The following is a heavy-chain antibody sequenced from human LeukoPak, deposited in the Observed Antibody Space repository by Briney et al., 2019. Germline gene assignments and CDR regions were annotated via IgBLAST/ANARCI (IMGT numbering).Heavy chain of an antibody. CDR2: ISAYNGNT. D-gene: IGHD3-9*01. V-gene: IGHV1-18*01. CDR1: GGTFSSYA. J-gene: IGHJ5*02. CDR3: ASVLRYFDWPTRFDP. Sequence: GASVKVSCKASGGTFSSYAISWVRQAPGQGLEWMGWISAYNGNTNYAQKLQGRVTMTTDTSTSTAYMELRSLRSDDTAVYYCASVLRYFDWPTRFDPWGQGTLVTVSS.